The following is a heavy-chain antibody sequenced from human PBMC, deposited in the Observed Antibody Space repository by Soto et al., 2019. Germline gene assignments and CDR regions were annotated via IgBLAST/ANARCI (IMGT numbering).Heavy chain of an antibody. D-gene: IGHD6-19*01. V-gene: IGHV1-3*01. CDR3: ARDPGPAEWLASFDY. J-gene: IGHJ4*02. CDR2: INPGTGNT. CDR1: GYTFTNYA. Sequence: ASVKVSCKASGYTFTNYAIHWVRQAPAQRPEWMGWINPGTGNTKYAQSFQGRVTFIRDASATTVHMEMTSLTSEDTALYYCARDPGPAEWLASFDYWGQGTLVTVSS.